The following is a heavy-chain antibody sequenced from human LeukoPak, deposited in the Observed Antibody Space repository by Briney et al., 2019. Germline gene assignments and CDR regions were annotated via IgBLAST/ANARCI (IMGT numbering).Heavy chain of an antibody. V-gene: IGHV3-64*04. Sequence: GGSLRLSCSASGFTFSSYAMHWVRQAPGKGLEYVSAISSNGGSTYYADSVKGRFTISRDNSKNTLYLQMNSLRAEDTAVYYCAKDSGGNDYGDSGYFDYWGQGTLVTVSS. CDR3: AKDSGGNDYGDSGYFDY. CDR1: GFTFSSYA. D-gene: IGHD4-17*01. CDR2: ISSNGGST. J-gene: IGHJ4*02.